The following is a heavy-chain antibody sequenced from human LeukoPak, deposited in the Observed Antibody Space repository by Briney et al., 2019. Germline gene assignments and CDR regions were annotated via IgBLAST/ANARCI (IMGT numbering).Heavy chain of an antibody. V-gene: IGHV4-34*01. J-gene: IGHJ4*02. CDR1: GGTFSGYY. Sequence: KTSETLSLTCAVYGGTFSGYYWSWIRQPPGKGLEWIGEINHSGSTNYDPSLKNRLTISVDTSKSKFSLKLSSLSAADTAAYHGAREGPSPFDYSGQGTLVTASS. CDR3: AREGPSPFDY. CDR2: INHSGST.